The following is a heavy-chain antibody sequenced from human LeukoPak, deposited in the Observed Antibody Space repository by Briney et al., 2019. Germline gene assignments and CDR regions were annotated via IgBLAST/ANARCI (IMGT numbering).Heavy chain of an antibody. D-gene: IGHD5-12*01. CDR2: ISYDGTNE. CDR3: VRGGNIVATSGYFDY. CDR1: GFTFSSYA. V-gene: IGHV3-30-3*01. Sequence: GGSLRLSCAASGFTFSSYAMHWVRQAPGKGLEWLTAISYDGTNEYYADSVRGRFTISRDNSKNTLYLQMNSLRAEDTAVYYCVRGGNIVATSGYFDYWGQGTLVTVSS. J-gene: IGHJ4*02.